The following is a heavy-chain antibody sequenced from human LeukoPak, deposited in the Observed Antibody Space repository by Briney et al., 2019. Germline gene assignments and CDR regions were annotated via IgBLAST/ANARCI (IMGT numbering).Heavy chain of an antibody. J-gene: IGHJ4*02. CDR2: IYYSGST. V-gene: IGHV4-39*01. CDR3: ARQVGGCSAGSCYVVY. D-gene: IGHD2-15*01. CDR1: GGSISSGGYY. Sequence: SETLSLTCTVSGGSISSGGYYWSWVRQHPGKGLERIGYIYYSGSTYYNPSLKSRVTMSVDTSKNQFSLKLSSVTAADTAVYYCARQVGGCSAGSCYVVYWGQGTLVTVSS.